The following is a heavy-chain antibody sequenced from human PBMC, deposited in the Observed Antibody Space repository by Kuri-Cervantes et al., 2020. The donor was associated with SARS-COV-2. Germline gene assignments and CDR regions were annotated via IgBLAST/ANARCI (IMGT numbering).Heavy chain of an antibody. CDR2: VNHNGGA. V-gene: IGHV4-34*01. J-gene: IGHJ5*02. Sequence: ESLKIYCAIYGGSLSGSYCSWIRQSPGKRLEWIGEVNHNGGANYNRSLKSRVTISVDMSKNQFSLKPNSVTAADTAVYYCARGKSFDPWGQGTLVTVSS. CDR1: GGSLSGSY. CDR3: ARGKSFDP.